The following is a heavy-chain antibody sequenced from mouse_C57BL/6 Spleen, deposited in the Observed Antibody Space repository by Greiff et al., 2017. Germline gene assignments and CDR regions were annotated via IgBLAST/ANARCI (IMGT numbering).Heavy chain of an antibody. CDR1: GYTFTDYY. CDR3: ARGYGND. Sequence: EVQLQQSGPELVKPGASVKISCKASGYTFTDYYMNWVKQSHGKSLEWIGDINPNNGGTSYNQKFKGKATLTVDKSSSTAYMELRSLTSEDSAVYYCARGYGNDWGQGTTLTVSS. V-gene: IGHV1-26*01. CDR2: INPNNGGT. J-gene: IGHJ2*01. D-gene: IGHD2-1*01.